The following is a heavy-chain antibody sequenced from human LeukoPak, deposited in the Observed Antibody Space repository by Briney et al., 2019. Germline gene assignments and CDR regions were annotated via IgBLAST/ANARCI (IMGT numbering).Heavy chain of an antibody. CDR2: ISAYNGNT. V-gene: IGHV1-18*01. Sequence: ASVKVSCKASGYTFTSYGISWVRQAPGQGLEWMGWISAYNGNTNYAQKLQGRVTMTRDTSTSTVYMELSSLRSEDTAVYYCARSDFWSGYYLSRFDWFDPWGQGTLVTVSS. D-gene: IGHD3-3*01. CDR3: ARSDFWSGYYLSRFDWFDP. J-gene: IGHJ5*02. CDR1: GYTFTSYG.